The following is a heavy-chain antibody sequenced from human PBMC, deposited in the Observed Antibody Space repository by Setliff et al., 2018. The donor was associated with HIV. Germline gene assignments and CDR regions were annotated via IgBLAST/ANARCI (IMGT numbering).Heavy chain of an antibody. D-gene: IGHD1-1*01. V-gene: IGHV3-74*01. Sequence: GESLKISCTASGFTLSGHWMHWVRQVPGKGLEWVSRINSDATSTSYADFVKGRFTISRDNAKNTMYLQMDSLTAEDTAVYYCVTLTTVVSFWAFDIWGQGSIVTVSS. CDR3: VTLTTVVSFWAFDI. CDR2: INSDATST. CDR1: GFTLSGHW. J-gene: IGHJ3*02.